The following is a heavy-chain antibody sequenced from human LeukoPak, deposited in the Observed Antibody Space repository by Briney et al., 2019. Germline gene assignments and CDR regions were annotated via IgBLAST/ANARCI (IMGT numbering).Heavy chain of an antibody. CDR1: GFSLTTRGVG. CDR2: IYWDDDK. D-gene: IGHD3-22*01. V-gene: IGHV2-5*02. Sequence: SGPTLVNPTQTLTLTCAFSGFSLTTRGVGVGWIRQPQGKALEWLALIYWDDDKRYSPSLKSRLTITKDTSKKQVVLTVTNLDPVDTTTYYCARLAYYDNSGSSRPFDIWGQGTRVTVSS. CDR3: ARLAYYDNSGSSRPFDI. J-gene: IGHJ3*02.